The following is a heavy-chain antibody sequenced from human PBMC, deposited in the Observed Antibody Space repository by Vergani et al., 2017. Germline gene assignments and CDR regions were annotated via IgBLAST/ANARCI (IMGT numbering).Heavy chain of an antibody. CDR3: ARDRRIAVAGSMGYYFDY. CDR2: INPNSGGT. CDR1: VHTFTGYY. Sequence: QVQLVQSGAEVKKPGASVKVSCKASVHTFTGYYMHWVRQPPGQGLEWMGWINPNSGGTNYAQKFQGRVTMTRDTSISTAYMELSRLRSDDTAVYYCARDRRIAVAGSMGYYFDYWGQGTLVTVSS. J-gene: IGHJ4*02. D-gene: IGHD6-19*01. V-gene: IGHV1-2*02.